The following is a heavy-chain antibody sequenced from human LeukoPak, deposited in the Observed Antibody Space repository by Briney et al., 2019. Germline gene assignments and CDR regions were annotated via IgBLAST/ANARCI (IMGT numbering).Heavy chain of an antibody. Sequence: GSLRLSCAASGFTFSSYAMNWVRQAPGKGLEWIGEINHSGSTNYNPALKSRVAISVDTSKNQFSLKLSSVTAADTAVYYCARPVGWFGCGGDCPLDAFDIWGQGTMVTVSS. CDR1: GFTFSSYA. D-gene: IGHD2-21*01. J-gene: IGHJ3*02. CDR3: ARPVGWFGCGGDCPLDAFDI. CDR2: INHSGST. V-gene: IGHV4-34*01.